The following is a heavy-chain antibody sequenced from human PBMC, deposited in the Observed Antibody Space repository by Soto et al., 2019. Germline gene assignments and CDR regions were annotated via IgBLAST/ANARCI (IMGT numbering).Heavy chain of an antibody. V-gene: IGHV3-23*01. CDR3: AKSFWSGYYMGAY. CDR2: ISGSGGST. D-gene: IGHD3-3*01. Sequence: TFSSYAMSWVRQAPGKWLEWVSAISGSGGSTYYADSMKGRFTISRDNSKNTLYLQMNGLRAEDTAVYYCAKSFWSGYYMGAYWGQGTLVTVSS. J-gene: IGHJ4*02. CDR1: TFSSYA.